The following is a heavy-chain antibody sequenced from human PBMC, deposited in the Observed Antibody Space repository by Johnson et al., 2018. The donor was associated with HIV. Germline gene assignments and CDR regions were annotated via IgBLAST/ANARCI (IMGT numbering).Heavy chain of an antibody. CDR2: ISWNSGSI. CDR3: ARVASGAFDI. V-gene: IGHV3-9*01. J-gene: IGHJ3*02. D-gene: IGHD3-3*01. Sequence: EVQLVESGGGLVQPGRSLRLSCAASGFTFDDYAMHWVRQAPGKGLEWVSGISWNSGSIGYADSVKGRFTISRDNAKNSLYLQMNSLRAEDTALYYCARVASGAFDIWDQGTMVTVSS. CDR1: GFTFDDYA.